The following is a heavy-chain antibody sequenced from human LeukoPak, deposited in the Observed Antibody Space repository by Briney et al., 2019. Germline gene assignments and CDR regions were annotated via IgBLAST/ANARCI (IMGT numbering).Heavy chain of an antibody. Sequence: PSETLSLTCTVSGGSISSYYWSWIRQPPGKGLEWIGYIYYSGSTNYNPSLKSRVTISVDTSKNQFSLKLSSVTAADTAVYYCARDALGSGPDYWGQGTLVTVSS. J-gene: IGHJ4*02. CDR2: IYYSGST. D-gene: IGHD6-19*01. V-gene: IGHV4-59*01. CDR1: GGSISSYY. CDR3: ARDALGSGPDY.